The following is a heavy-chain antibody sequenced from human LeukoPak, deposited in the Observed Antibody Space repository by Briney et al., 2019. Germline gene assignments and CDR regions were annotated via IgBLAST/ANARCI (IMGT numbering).Heavy chain of an antibody. CDR3: AKWEYRCSGSYH. V-gene: IGHV3-33*06. J-gene: IGHJ5*02. CDR1: GFTFSSYG. Sequence: PGGSLRLSCAASGFTFSSYGMHWVRQAPGKGLDWVAVIWYDGSNKYYADSVKGRFTISRDNSKDTLYLQMNSLRAEDTAVYYCAKWEYRCSGSYHWGQGTLVTVSS. D-gene: IGHD1-26*01. CDR2: IWYDGSNK.